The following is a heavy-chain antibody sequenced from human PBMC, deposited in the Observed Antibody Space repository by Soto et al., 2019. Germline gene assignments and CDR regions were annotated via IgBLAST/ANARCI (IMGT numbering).Heavy chain of an antibody. CDR1: GFTFSSYW. J-gene: IGHJ1*01. CDR3: AKGGVYGVPPAH. Sequence: EVRLVESGGGLVQPGGSLRLSCAASGFTFSSYWMHWVRQAPGKGLVWAARINSDGYSINYADSVKGRFTISRDNAKNTLHLQMISLRAEDTAVYYCAKGGVYGVPPAHWGQGTLVTVSS. CDR2: INSDGYSI. D-gene: IGHD2-8*01. V-gene: IGHV3-74*01.